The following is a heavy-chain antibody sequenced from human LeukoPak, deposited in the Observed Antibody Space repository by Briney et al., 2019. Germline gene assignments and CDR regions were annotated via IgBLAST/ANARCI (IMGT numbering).Heavy chain of an antibody. CDR1: GFTFSSYG. CDR3: AKDVTRAAAGQNY. CDR2: ISYDGSNK. J-gene: IGHJ4*02. V-gene: IGHV3-30*18. Sequence: GRSLRLSCAAPGFTFSSYGMRWVRQAPGKGLEWVAVISYDGSNKYYADSVKGRFTISRDNSKNTLYLQMNSLRAEDTAVYYCAKDVTRAAAGQNYWGQGTLVTVSS. D-gene: IGHD6-13*01.